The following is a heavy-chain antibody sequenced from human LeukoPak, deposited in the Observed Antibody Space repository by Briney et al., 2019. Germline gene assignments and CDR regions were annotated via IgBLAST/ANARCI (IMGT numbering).Heavy chain of an antibody. CDR3: ARGYSGSINWFDP. V-gene: IGHV4-39*01. Sequence: SETLSLTCTVSGGSISSSSYYWGWIRQPPGKGLEWIVSIYYSGSTYYNPSLKSRVTISVDTSKNQFSLKLSSVTAADTALYYCARGYSGSINWFDPWGQGTLVTVSS. D-gene: IGHD1-26*01. J-gene: IGHJ5*02. CDR1: GGSISSSSYY. CDR2: IYYSGST.